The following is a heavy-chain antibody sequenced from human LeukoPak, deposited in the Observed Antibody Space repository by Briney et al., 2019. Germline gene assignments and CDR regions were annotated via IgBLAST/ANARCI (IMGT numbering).Heavy chain of an antibody. D-gene: IGHD3-3*01. Sequence: GRSLRLSCAASGFTFSTHAMHWVRQAPGKGLEWVSLIWYDGSHKYYADSVKGRFTISRDNSKNTLYLQMNSLRAEDTAVYYCAELSITTSWGQGTLVTVSS. CDR1: GFTFSTHA. V-gene: IGHV3-33*06. CDR2: IWYDGSHK. CDR3: AELSITTS. J-gene: IGHJ5*02.